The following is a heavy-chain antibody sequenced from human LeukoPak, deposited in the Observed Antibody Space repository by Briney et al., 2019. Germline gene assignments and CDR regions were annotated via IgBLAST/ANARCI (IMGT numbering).Heavy chain of an antibody. CDR3: AASPRLVGANTLSGYMDV. Sequence: ASVKVSCKASGYTFTSYGISWVRQAPGQGLEWMGWISAYNGNTNYAQKLQGRVTMTTDTSTSTAYMELRSLRSDDTAVYYCAASPRLVGANTLSGYMDVWGKGTTVTV. J-gene: IGHJ6*03. CDR2: ISAYNGNT. CDR1: GYTFTSYG. V-gene: IGHV1-18*01. D-gene: IGHD1-26*01.